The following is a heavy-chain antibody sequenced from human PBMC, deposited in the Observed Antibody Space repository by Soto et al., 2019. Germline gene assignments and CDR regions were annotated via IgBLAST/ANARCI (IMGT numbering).Heavy chain of an antibody. D-gene: IGHD3-9*01. CDR3: AKDGMTYYDILTGPDAFDI. V-gene: IGHV3-23*01. Sequence: GGSLRLSCAASGFTFSSYAMSWVRQAPGKGLEWVSAISGSGGSTYYADSVKGRFTISRDNSKNRLYLQMNSLRAEDTAVYYCAKDGMTYYDILTGPDAFDIWGQGTMVTVSS. CDR2: ISGSGGST. J-gene: IGHJ3*02. CDR1: GFTFSSYA.